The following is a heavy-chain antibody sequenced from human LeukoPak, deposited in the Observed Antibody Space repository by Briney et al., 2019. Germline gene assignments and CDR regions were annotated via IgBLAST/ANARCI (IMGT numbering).Heavy chain of an antibody. Sequence: GASVKVSCKASDYTFPSSDINWVRQAPGQGLEWMGWISVKNGNTKYAQRLQGRVTMTTDTSTSTAYMELRSPRTDDTAVYYCATQFCTSSACDCPYWGRGTLVTVSS. CDR2: ISVKNGNT. V-gene: IGHV1-18*01. D-gene: IGHD2-8*01. CDR3: ATQFCTSSACDCPY. CDR1: DYTFPSSD. J-gene: IGHJ4*02.